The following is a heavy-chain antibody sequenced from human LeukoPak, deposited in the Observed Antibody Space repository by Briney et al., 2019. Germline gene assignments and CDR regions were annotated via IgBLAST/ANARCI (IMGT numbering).Heavy chain of an antibody. Sequence: SETLSLTCTVSGGSVSSGSYYWSWIRQPPGKGLEWIGYIYYSGSTNYNPSLKSRVTISVDTSKNQFSLKLSSVTAADTAVYYCARDGWTHYDYYGMDVWGQGTTVTVSS. CDR1: GGSVSSGSYY. CDR3: ARDGWTHYDYYGMDV. D-gene: IGHD2-15*01. CDR2: IYYSGST. V-gene: IGHV4-61*01. J-gene: IGHJ6*02.